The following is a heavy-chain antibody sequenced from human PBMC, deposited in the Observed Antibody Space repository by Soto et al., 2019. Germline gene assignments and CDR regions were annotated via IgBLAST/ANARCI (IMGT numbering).Heavy chain of an antibody. V-gene: IGHV3-23*01. CDR3: ARLYYDILTGYYPRGYYYYYMDV. D-gene: IGHD3-9*01. CDR2: ISGSGGST. J-gene: IGHJ6*03. Sequence: EVQLLESGGGLVQPGGSLRLSCAASGFTFSSYAMSWVRQAPGKGLEWVSAISGSGGSTYYADYVKGRFTISRDNSKNTLYLQMNSLRAEDTAVYYCARLYYDILTGYYPRGYYYYYMDVWGKGTTVTVSS. CDR1: GFTFSSYA.